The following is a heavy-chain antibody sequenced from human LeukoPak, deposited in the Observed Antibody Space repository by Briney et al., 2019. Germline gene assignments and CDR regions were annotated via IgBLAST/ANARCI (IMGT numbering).Heavy chain of an antibody. Sequence: SETLSLTCTVSGGSISSYYWSWIRQPPGKGLEWIGYIYYSGSTNYNPSLKSRVTISVDTSKNQFSLKLSSVTAADTAVYYCARADYGGNSGLAFFDYWGQGTLVTVSS. D-gene: IGHD4-23*01. CDR3: ARADYGGNSGLAFFDY. CDR1: GGSISSYY. V-gene: IGHV4-59*12. J-gene: IGHJ4*02. CDR2: IYYSGST.